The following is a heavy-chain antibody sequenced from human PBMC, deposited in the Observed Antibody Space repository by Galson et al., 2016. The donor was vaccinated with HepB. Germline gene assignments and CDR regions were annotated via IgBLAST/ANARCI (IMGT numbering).Heavy chain of an antibody. CDR3: ARRYSSGWYVYFDY. CDR2: INPYNGNI. J-gene: IGHJ4*02. CDR1: GYTFTTYA. V-gene: IGHV1-18*04. Sequence: SVKVSCKASGYTFTTYAITWVRQAPGQGLEWMGWINPYNGNIKYAQKVQGRVNMTTDTSTSTAYMELRSLRFDDTAVYYCARRYSSGWYVYFDYWGQGTLVTVSS. D-gene: IGHD6-19*01.